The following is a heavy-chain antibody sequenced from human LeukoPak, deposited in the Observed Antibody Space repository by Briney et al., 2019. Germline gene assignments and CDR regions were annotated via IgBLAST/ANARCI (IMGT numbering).Heavy chain of an antibody. CDR1: GFTFSSYA. CDR3: ASADSSGIPYYFDY. V-gene: IGHV3-30-3*01. CDR2: ISYDGSNK. D-gene: IGHD3-22*01. J-gene: IGHJ4*02. Sequence: AGGSLRLSCAASGFTFSSYAMYWVRQAPGKGLEWVAVISYDGSNKYYADSVKGRFTISRDNSKNTLYLQMNSLRAEDTAVYYCASADSSGIPYYFDYWGQGTLVTVSS.